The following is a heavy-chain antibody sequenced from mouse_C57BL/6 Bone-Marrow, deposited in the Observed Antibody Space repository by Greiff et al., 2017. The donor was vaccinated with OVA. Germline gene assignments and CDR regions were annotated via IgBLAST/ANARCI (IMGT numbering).Heavy chain of an antibody. Sequence: VQLQQSGPELVPPVASFTLSCPASGYAFSSSWMNWVKQRPGKGLEWIGRIYPGDGDTNYNGKFKGKATLTADKSSSTAYMQLSSLTSEDSAVYFCANLRSAYWGQGTLVTVSA. CDR3: ANLRSAY. V-gene: IGHV1-82*01. D-gene: IGHD1-1*01. J-gene: IGHJ3*01. CDR2: IYPGDGDT. CDR1: GYAFSSSW.